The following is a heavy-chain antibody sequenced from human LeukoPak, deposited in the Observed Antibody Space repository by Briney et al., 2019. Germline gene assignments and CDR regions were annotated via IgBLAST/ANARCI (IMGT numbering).Heavy chain of an antibody. Sequence: GASVKVSCKASGYTFTSYGISWVRQAPGQGLEWMGWISAYNGNTNYAQKLQGRVTMTTDTSTSTAYMELRSLRSDDTAVYYCARVVLDDYVWGSYRPNFDYWGQGTLVTVSS. V-gene: IGHV1-18*01. CDR3: ARVVLDDYVWGSYRPNFDY. CDR1: GYTFTSYG. D-gene: IGHD3-16*02. CDR2: ISAYNGNT. J-gene: IGHJ4*02.